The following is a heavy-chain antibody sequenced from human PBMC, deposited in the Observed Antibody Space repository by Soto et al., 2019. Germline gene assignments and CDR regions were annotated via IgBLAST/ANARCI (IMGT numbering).Heavy chain of an antibody. CDR3: AREDRDRETGLVPAAIDGMDV. CDR1: GGTFSRYT. Sequence: QVQLVQSGAEVKKPGSSVKVSCKASGGTFSRYTMTWVRQAPGHGLEWMGRIIPIFGITTYAQKFQGRVTITADKPTSTAYMELSSLRSEDTAVYYCAREDRDRETGLVPAAIDGMDVWGQGTTVTVSS. J-gene: IGHJ6*02. V-gene: IGHV1-69*08. D-gene: IGHD2-2*01. CDR2: IIPIFGIT.